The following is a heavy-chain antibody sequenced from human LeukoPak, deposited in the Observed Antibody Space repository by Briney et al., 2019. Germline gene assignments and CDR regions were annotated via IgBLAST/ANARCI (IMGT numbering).Heavy chain of an antibody. CDR3: ARWYYYDSSGLDI. CDR1: GFTFDDYG. J-gene: IGHJ3*02. CDR2: INWNGGST. Sequence: SGGSLRLSCAASGFTFDDYGMSWVRQAPGKGLEWVSGINWNGGSTGYADYVKGRFTISRDNAKNSLYLQMNSLRAEDTALYYCARWYYYDSSGLDIWGQGTMVTVSS. D-gene: IGHD3-22*01. V-gene: IGHV3-20*04.